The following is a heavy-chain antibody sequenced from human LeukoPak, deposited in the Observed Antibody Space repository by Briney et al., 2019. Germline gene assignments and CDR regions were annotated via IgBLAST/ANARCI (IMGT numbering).Heavy chain of an antibody. V-gene: IGHV1-69*05. J-gene: IGHJ4*02. CDR2: IIPIFGTA. CDR3: ARATAMLLGIFDY. D-gene: IGHD5-18*01. CDR1: EGTFSSYA. Sequence: ASVKVSCKASEGTFSSYAISWVRQAPGQGLEWMGGIIPIFGTANYAQTFQGRVTITTDESTSTAYMELSSLTSEDAAVYYCARATAMLLGIFDYWGQGTLVTVSS.